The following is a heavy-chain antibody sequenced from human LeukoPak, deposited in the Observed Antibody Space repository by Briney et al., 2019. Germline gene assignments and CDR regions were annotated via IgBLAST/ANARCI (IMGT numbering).Heavy chain of an antibody. CDR1: GGSISSYY. CDR2: IYYSGST. J-gene: IGHJ3*02. Sequence: PSETLSLTCTVSGGSISSYYWSWIRQPPGKGLEWMGYIYYSGSTNYNPSLKSRVTISVDTSKNQFSLKLSSVTAADTAVYYCARHLAGGYDYVWGSYPGEAFDIWGQGTMVTVSS. D-gene: IGHD3-16*02. V-gene: IGHV4-59*08. CDR3: ARHLAGGYDYVWGSYPGEAFDI.